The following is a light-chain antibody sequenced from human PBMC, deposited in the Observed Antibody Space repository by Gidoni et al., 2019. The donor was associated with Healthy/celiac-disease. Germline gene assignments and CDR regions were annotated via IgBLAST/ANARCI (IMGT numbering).Light chain of an antibody. CDR2: DAS. CDR3: QQRSNWPYWT. Sequence: EIVLTQSPATLSLSPGERATLSCRASQSVSSYLAWYPQKPGQAPRLLIYDASNGATGIPARFSGSGSGTDFTLTISSLEPEDFAVYYCQQRSNWPYWTFGQGTKVEIK. V-gene: IGKV3-11*01. CDR1: QSVSSY. J-gene: IGKJ1*01.